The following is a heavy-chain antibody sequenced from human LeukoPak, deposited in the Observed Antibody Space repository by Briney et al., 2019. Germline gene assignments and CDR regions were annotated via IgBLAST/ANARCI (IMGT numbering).Heavy chain of an antibody. Sequence: PGGSLRLSCAASGFTFSSYAMSWVRQAPGKGLEWVSAISGSGGSTYYADSVKGRFTISRDNAKNSVSLQMNSLRAEDTAGYYFARWGLGPSFDYWGQGTLVTVSS. CDR1: GFTFSSYA. J-gene: IGHJ4*02. D-gene: IGHD1-26*01. CDR2: ISGSGGST. CDR3: ARWGLGPSFDY. V-gene: IGHV3-23*01.